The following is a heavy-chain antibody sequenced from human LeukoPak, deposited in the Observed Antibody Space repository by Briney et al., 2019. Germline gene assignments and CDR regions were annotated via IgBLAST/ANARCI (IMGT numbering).Heavy chain of an antibody. CDR3: ARASGVVVPGPIDFDY. D-gene: IGHD2-2*01. J-gene: IGHJ4*02. V-gene: IGHV3-30*04. CDR1: GFTFSSYA. Sequence: PGKSLRLSCAASGFTFSSYAMHWVRQAPGKGLEWVAVISYDGSNKYYADSVKGRFTISRDNSKNTLYLQMNSLRAEDTAVYYCARASGVVVPGPIDFDYWGQGTLVTFSS. CDR2: ISYDGSNK.